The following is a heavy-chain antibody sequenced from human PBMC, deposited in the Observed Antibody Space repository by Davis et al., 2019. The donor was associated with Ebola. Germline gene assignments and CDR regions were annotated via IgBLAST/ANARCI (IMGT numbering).Heavy chain of an antibody. CDR3: ARWTSHDGAGRRAETFDV. Sequence: HTGGSLRLSCTASGFTFSSFWMHWVRQAPGEGLVWLSGVNSDMKTTNYADSVRGRFTISRDNAKNTLFLQMSALRAEDTAVYYCARWTSHDGAGRRAETFDVWGPGAMVTVSS. D-gene: IGHD4/OR15-4a*01. CDR2: VNSDMKTT. J-gene: IGHJ3*01. V-gene: IGHV3-74*01. CDR1: GFTFSSFW.